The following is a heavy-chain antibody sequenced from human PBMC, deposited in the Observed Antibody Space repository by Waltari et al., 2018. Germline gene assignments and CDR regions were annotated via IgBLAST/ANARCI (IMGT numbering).Heavy chain of an antibody. CDR3: ARGETAVLDY. CDR1: GFNINYNY. D-gene: IGHD6-6*01. CDR2: IYSGGRT. V-gene: IGHV3-53*01. Sequence: EVQLVESGGGLIQPGGSLRLSCAASGFNINYNYMTWVRQAPGKGLEWVSVIYSGGRTDYPLSMKGRVTISRDTYKNLVFLEMKSRRAEDTAVYYCARGETAVLDYWGHGTLVTVSS. J-gene: IGHJ4*01.